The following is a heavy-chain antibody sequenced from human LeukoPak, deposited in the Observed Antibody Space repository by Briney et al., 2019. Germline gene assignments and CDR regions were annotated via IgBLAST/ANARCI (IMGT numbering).Heavy chain of an antibody. J-gene: IGHJ6*02. CDR2: ISADNGNT. CDR3: AREVLLRYYSGRRYYYYGMDV. CDR1: GYTFTSYG. V-gene: IGHV1-18*01. D-gene: IGHD3-9*01. Sequence: ASVKVSCKASGYTFTSYGISWVRQAPGQGLEWMGWISADNGNTNYAQKLRGRVTMTTDTSTNTAYMELRSLRSDDTAVYYCAREVLLRYYSGRRYYYYGMDVWGQGTTVTVSS.